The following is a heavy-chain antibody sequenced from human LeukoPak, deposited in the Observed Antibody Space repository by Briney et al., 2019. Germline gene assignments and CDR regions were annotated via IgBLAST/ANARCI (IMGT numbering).Heavy chain of an antibody. Sequence: GGSLRLSCAASGFTFSSSAMNWVRQAPGKGLEWVSVICGSEDTTNYADSVKGRFTISRDNSKNTLYLQMNSLRAEDTALYYCAKGRRDSCYTDNDYWGQGTLVTVSS. CDR2: ICGSEDTT. CDR3: AKGRRDSCYTDNDY. CDR1: GFTFSSSA. D-gene: IGHD2-2*02. V-gene: IGHV3-23*01. J-gene: IGHJ4*02.